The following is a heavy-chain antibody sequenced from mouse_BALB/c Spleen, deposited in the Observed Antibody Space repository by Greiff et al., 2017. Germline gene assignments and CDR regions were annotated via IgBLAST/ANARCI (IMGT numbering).Heavy chain of an antibody. CDR3: ARAFAYYGNTGGFDY. D-gene: IGHD2-10*01. Sequence: EVKLMESGGGLVKPGGSLKLSCAASGFTFSDYYMYWVRQTPEKRLEWVATISDGGSYTYYPDSVKGRFTISRDNAKNNLYLQMSSLKSEDTAMYYCARAFAYYGNTGGFDYWGQGTTLTVSS. CDR1: GFTFSDYY. CDR2: ISDGGSYT. V-gene: IGHV5-4*02. J-gene: IGHJ2*01.